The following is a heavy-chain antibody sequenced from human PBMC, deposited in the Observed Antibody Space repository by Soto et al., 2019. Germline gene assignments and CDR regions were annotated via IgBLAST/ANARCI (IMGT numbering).Heavy chain of an antibody. Sequence: GGSVRLSCSASGFAFSTSAMNWARQAPGKGLEWVSSITSSSSYIYYADSVKGRFTISRDNAKNSLYLQMNSLRAEDTAVYYCARDRSGYSVIWGQGTLVTVSS. J-gene: IGHJ4*02. CDR2: ITSSSSYI. CDR3: ARDRSGYSVI. D-gene: IGHD1-26*01. V-gene: IGHV3-21*01. CDR1: GFAFSTSA.